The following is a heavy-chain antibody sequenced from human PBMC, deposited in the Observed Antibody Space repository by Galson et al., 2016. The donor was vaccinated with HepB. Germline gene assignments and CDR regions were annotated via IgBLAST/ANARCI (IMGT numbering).Heavy chain of an antibody. J-gene: IGHJ4*02. CDR3: AKDLVSGSYSPYYFDY. CDR2: IWSDGSNK. V-gene: IGHV3-33*06. CDR1: GFTFSSYG. D-gene: IGHD1-26*01. Sequence: SLRLSCAVSGFTFSSYGMYWVRQAPGKGLEWVAGIWSDGSNKFHADSVKGRFTISRDNSKNTLWLQLNSLRAEDTAPYYCAKDLVSGSYSPYYFDYWGQGTLVTVSS.